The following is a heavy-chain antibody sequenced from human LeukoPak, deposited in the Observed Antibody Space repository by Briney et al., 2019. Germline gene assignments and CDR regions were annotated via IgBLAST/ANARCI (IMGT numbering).Heavy chain of an antibody. Sequence: SETLSLTCTVSGGSISSSSYYWSWIRQPAGKGLEWIGRTYSNGFANYSPSLKSRVTMSVDTSKNQISLELSFVTAADTAVYYCARDSGDPASFDSWGQGTLVTVSS. CDR1: GGSISSSSYY. V-gene: IGHV4-61*02. J-gene: IGHJ4*02. CDR2: TYSNGFA. CDR3: ARDSGDPASFDS. D-gene: IGHD7-27*01.